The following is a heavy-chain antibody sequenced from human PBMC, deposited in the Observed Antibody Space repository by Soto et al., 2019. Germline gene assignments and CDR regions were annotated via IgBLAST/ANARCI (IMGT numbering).Heavy chain of an antibody. CDR3: ARASKVSGSSLTRPDF. Sequence: SQTLSLTCSIYPGSFSGYYWCWIRQPPGKGLEWIGEISQSGNTNYSPSLKSRVSISIDTSKTQFSLNLASVSAADTAVSSSARASKVSGSSLTRPDFWGKGTLVTVSS. CDR1: PGSFSGYY. CDR2: ISQSGNT. J-gene: IGHJ4*02. V-gene: IGHV4-34*01. D-gene: IGHD6-6*01.